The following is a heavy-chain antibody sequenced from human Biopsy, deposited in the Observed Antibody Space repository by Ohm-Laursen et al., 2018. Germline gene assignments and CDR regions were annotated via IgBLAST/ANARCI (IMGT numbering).Heavy chain of an antibody. CDR1: GGSISSDY. Sequence: GTLSLTCIVSGGSISSDYWSWIRQTPGKGLEWIGYIYYSGSTNYNPSLKSRVTISVDTSKNQFSLRLNSVTAADTAVYYCARATNSTGWPYYYFCGMDVWGQGTTVTVSS. CDR3: ARATNSTGWPYYYFCGMDV. CDR2: IYYSGST. J-gene: IGHJ6*02. V-gene: IGHV4-59*01. D-gene: IGHD2/OR15-2a*01.